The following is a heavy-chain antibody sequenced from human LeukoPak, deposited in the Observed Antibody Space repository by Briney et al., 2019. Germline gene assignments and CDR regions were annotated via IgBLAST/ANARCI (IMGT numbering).Heavy chain of an antibody. V-gene: IGHV1-69*01. J-gene: IGHJ6*02. D-gene: IGHD5-18*01. CDR2: IIPIFGTA. Sequence: ASVKVSCKASGGTFSSYAISWVRQAPGQGLEWMGGIIPIFGTANYAQKFQGRVTITADESTSTAYMELSSLRSEDTAVYYCASGYSYGKWGYYCYYGMDVWGQGTTVTVSS. CDR1: GGTFSSYA. CDR3: ASGYSYGKWGYYCYYGMDV.